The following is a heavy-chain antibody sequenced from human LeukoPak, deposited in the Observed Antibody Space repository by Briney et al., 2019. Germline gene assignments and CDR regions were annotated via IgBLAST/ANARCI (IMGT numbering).Heavy chain of an antibody. CDR3: ARREGEKGSSGWYPDWYFDL. V-gene: IGHV4-59*08. D-gene: IGHD6-19*01. CDR1: GGSISSYY. Sequence: SETLSLTCTVSGGSISSYYRSWIRQPPGKGLEWIGYIYYSGSTNYNPSLKSRVTISVDTSKNQFSLKLSSVTAADTAVYYCARREGEKGSSGWYPDWYFDLWGRGTLVTVSS. CDR2: IYYSGST. J-gene: IGHJ2*01.